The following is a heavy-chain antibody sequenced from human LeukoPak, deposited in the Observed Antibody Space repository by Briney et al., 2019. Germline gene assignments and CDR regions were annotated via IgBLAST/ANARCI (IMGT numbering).Heavy chain of an antibody. CDR3: ARGMVRGVRGFDP. CDR1: GYTFTSYY. D-gene: IGHD3-10*01. Sequence: GPSVKVSCKASGYTFTSYYMHWVRQAPGQGLEWMGIINPSGGSTSYAQKFQGRVTMNRDTSASTVYMELSSLRSEDTAVYYCARGMVRGVRGFDPWGQGTLVTVSS. V-gene: IGHV1-46*01. CDR2: INPSGGST. J-gene: IGHJ5*02.